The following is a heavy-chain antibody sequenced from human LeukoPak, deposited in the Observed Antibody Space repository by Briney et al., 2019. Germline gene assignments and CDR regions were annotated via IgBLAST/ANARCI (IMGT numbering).Heavy chain of an antibody. CDR3: AKRGVVIRVILVGFHKETYYFDS. D-gene: IGHD3-10*01. CDR2: ISGSGGGT. CDR1: GITLSNYG. Sequence: GGSLRLSCAVSGITLSNYGMSWVRQAPGKGLEWVAGISGSGGGTYYAAIVKGPFTISRHNAKNTLYLQMNSLRAADTAVYLCAKRGVVIRVILVGFHKETYYFDSWGQGALVTVSS. V-gene: IGHV3-23*01. J-gene: IGHJ4*02.